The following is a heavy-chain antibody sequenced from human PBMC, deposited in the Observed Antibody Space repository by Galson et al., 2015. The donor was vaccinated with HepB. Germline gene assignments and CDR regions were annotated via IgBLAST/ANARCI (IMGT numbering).Heavy chain of an antibody. CDR3: ARDYGSGSYYVWLGCDY. Sequence: SLRLSCAASGFTFSSYAIHWVRQAPGKGLEWVAIISYDGSNKYYADSVKGRFTISRDNSKNTVYLEMNSLRAEDTAVYYCARDYGSGSYYVWLGCDYWGQGTLVTVSS. CDR2: ISYDGSNK. CDR1: GFTFSSYA. V-gene: IGHV3-30-3*01. D-gene: IGHD3-10*01. J-gene: IGHJ4*02.